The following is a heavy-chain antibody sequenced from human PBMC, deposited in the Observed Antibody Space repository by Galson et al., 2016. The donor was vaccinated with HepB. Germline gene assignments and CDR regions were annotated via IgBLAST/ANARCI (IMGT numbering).Heavy chain of an antibody. CDR3: TRGGPSKSYSSWFDP. Sequence: SLRLSCAASGFSFSEYTMNWVRQGPGKGLEWVASISSSGTYIYYADSVKGRFTISRDNAKNSLFLQMNSLRAEDTAVYYSTRGGPSKSYSSWFDPWGQGTLVTVSS. CDR1: GFSFSEYT. J-gene: IGHJ5*02. D-gene: IGHD3-10*01. CDR2: ISSSGTYI. V-gene: IGHV3-21*06.